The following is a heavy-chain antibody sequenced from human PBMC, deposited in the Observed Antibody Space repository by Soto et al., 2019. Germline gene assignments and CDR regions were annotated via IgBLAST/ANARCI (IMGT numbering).Heavy chain of an antibody. D-gene: IGHD2-8*01. CDR1: GFTFSSYG. Sequence: PGGSLRLSCAASGFTFSSYGMHWVRQAPGKGLEWVAVIWYDGSNKYYADSVKGRFTISRDNSKNTLYLQMNSLRAEDTAVYYCARDGVLMVYALNWFDPWGQGTLVTVSS. CDR3: ARDGVLMVYALNWFDP. V-gene: IGHV3-33*01. CDR2: IWYDGSNK. J-gene: IGHJ5*02.